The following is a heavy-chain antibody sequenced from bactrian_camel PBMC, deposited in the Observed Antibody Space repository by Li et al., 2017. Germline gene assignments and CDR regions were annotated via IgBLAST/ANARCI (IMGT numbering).Heavy chain of an antibody. CDR2: IDSDGST. CDR3: ADFAGGSFNY. V-gene: IGHV3S53*01. D-gene: IGHD4*01. Sequence: VQLVESGGGSVQAGGSLRLSCRASGYTYGHYCVAWFREAPGKERERVATIDSDGSTRYADSVKGRFTISRDNAENTLYLQLTSLKTEDTAVYYCADFAGGSFNYWGQGTQVTVS. J-gene: IGHJ4*01. CDR1: GYTYGHYC.